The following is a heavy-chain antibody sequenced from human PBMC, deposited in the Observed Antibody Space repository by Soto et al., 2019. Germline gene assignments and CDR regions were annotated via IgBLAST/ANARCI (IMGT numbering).Heavy chain of an antibody. CDR3: AKRAVTGVWWFFDH. CDR1: GFIFSDYP. D-gene: IGHD6-19*01. CDR2: IGVSGADT. J-gene: IGHJ4*01. Sequence: LXCVASGFIFSDYPMTWVRQAPGKGLEWVSTIGVSGADTYYADSVKGXXXXXXXXXXXXXXXQMNSLRAEDTAVYYCAKRAVTGVWWFFDHWGXXALVAVSS. V-gene: IGHV3-23*01.